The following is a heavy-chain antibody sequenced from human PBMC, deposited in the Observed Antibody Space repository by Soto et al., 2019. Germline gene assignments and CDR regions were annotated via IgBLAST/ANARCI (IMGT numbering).Heavy chain of an antibody. D-gene: IGHD1-26*01. CDR2: IYYSGST. CDR3: ARAGGYSRYGMDV. Sequence: SETLSLTCTVSGGSISSGDYYWSWIRQPPGKGLEWIGYIYYSGSTYYNPSLKSRVTISVVTSKNQFSLKLSSVTAADKAVYYCARAGGYSRYGMDVWGQGTTVTVSS. J-gene: IGHJ6*02. CDR1: GGSISSGDYY. V-gene: IGHV4-30-4*01.